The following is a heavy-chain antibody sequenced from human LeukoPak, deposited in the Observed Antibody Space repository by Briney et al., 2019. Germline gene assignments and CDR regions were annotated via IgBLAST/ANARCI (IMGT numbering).Heavy chain of an antibody. CDR2: IIPIFGTA. Sequence: SVKVSCKASGGTFSSYAISWVRQAPGQGLEWMGGIIPIFGTANYAQKFQGRVTITTDEFTSTAYMELSSLRSEDTAVYYCASRTARESYYYYMDVWGKGTTVTVSS. J-gene: IGHJ6*03. D-gene: IGHD6-6*01. CDR3: ASRTARESYYYYMDV. V-gene: IGHV1-69*05. CDR1: GGTFSSYA.